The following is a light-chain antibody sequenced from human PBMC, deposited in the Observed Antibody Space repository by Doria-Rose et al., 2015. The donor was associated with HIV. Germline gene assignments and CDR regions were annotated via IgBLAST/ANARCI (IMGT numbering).Light chain of an antibody. J-gene: IGKJ3*01. CDR2: SAS. CDR1: QNVGTY. V-gene: IGKV1-39*01. CDR3: QQSYSTVPFT. Sequence: MTQSPSSLSAYVGDRVTITCRASQNVGTYLSWYHQKPGKAPKLLIYSASTLQSGVPPRFSGSGYGTDFTLTISSLQSEDFGIYFCQQSYSTVPFTFGPGTKVEIK.